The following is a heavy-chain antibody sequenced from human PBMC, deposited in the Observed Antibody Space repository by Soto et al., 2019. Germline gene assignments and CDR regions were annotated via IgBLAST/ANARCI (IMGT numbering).Heavy chain of an antibody. CDR1: GGSISSYY. CDR2: IYYSGST. J-gene: IGHJ5*02. V-gene: IGHV4-59*01. CDR3: ARGELRFLEWLSQFDP. D-gene: IGHD3-3*01. Sequence: SETLSLTCTVSGGSISSYYWSWIRQPPGKGLEWIGYIYYSGSTNYNPSLKSRVTISVDTSKNQFSLKLSSVTAADTAVYYCARGELRFLEWLSQFDPWGQGTLVTVSS.